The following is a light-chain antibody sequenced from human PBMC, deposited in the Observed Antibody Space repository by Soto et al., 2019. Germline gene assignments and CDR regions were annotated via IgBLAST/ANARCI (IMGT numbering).Light chain of an antibody. CDR3: QLYSSSPQYT. CDR1: QSVSSGY. Sequence: EIVLTQSPGTLSLSPGERATLSCRASQSVSSGYLAWYQQKPGQAPRLLIYGASSRATGIPDRFSGSGSGTDFTLTIISMETEDFGVYYCQLYSSSPQYTFGQGTKLEIK. J-gene: IGKJ2*01. CDR2: GAS. V-gene: IGKV3-20*01.